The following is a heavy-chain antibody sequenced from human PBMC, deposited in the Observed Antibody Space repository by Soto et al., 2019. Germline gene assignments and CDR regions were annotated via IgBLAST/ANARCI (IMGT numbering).Heavy chain of an antibody. CDR2: IIPIFGTA. D-gene: IGHD2-21*02. J-gene: IGHJ4*02. CDR3: ARTRQEYCGGDCYSDYFDY. V-gene: IGHV1-69*13. CDR1: GGTFSSYA. Sequence: SVKVSCKASGGTFSSYAISWVRQAPGQGLEWMGGIIPIFGTANYAQKFQGRVTITADESTSTAYMELSSLRSEDTAVYYCARTRQEYCGGDCYSDYFDYWGQGTLVTVSS.